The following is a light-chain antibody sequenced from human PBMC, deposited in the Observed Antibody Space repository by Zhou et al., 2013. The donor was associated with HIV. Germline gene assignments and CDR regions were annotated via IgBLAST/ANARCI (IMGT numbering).Light chain of an antibody. J-gene: IGKJ1*01. CDR2: KAS. CDR1: QSISNW. Sequence: DIQMTQSPSTLSASVGDRVSITCRASQSISNWLAWYQQKPGKAPKLLIYKASSLESGVPSRFSGSGSGTEFTLTISSLQPDDFATYYCQQCKSESAWTFGQGTKVEFK. V-gene: IGKV1-5*03. CDR3: QQCKSESAWT.